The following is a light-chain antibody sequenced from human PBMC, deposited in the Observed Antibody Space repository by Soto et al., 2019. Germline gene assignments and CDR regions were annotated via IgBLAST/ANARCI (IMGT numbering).Light chain of an antibody. V-gene: IGKV3-20*01. CDR3: QQYGSSPLLT. Sequence: EILLTQSPGTLSLSPGERATLSCRASQSVSSTYLAWYQQKPGQAPRLLIYGASNRATGIPDRFSGSGSGTDFTLTISRLEPEDFAVYYCQQYGSSPLLTFGGGTKVDIK. J-gene: IGKJ4*01. CDR1: QSVSSTY. CDR2: GAS.